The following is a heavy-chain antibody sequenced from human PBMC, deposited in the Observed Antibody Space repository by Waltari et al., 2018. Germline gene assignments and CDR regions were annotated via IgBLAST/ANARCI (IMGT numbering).Heavy chain of an antibody. J-gene: IGHJ4*02. D-gene: IGHD6-6*01. Sequence: QVQLQESGTGLVKPSETLSLTCTVSGGSISSYYWSWIRQPPGKGLEWIGYIYYSGSTNYTPSLKSRVTISVDTSKNQFSLKLSSVTAADTAVYYCARDRGAARPFDYWGQGTLVTVSS. CDR3: ARDRGAARPFDY. V-gene: IGHV4-59*01. CDR1: GGSISSYY. CDR2: IYYSGST.